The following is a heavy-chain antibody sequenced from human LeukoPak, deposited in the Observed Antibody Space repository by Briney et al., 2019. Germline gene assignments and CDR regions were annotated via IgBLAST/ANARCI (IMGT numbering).Heavy chain of an antibody. J-gene: IGHJ6*03. CDR2: INAANGHT. CDR3: ARGRGPPNTNRDFYYYYYMDV. CDR1: GYTFTNYA. V-gene: IGHV1-3*03. D-gene: IGHD3-10*01. Sequence: GASVKVSCKASGYTFTNYAIHRVRQAPGQRFEWMGWINAANGHTKYSQEFQDRITITRDTSATTAYMELSNLRSEDMALYYCARGRGPPNTNRDFYYYYYMDVWGTGTTVTVSS.